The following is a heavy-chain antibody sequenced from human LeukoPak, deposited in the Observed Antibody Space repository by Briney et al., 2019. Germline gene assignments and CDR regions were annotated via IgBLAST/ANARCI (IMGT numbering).Heavy chain of an antibody. CDR1: GFTFSNAW. D-gene: IGHD1-26*01. Sequence: GGSLRLSCAASGFTFSNAWMSWVRQAPGKGLEWVAVISHDGSNQYYAGSVKGRFTISRDNSKNTLYLRMNSLRADDTAVYYCAKVSGTYSSYFDYWGQGTVVTVSS. CDR2: ISHDGSNQ. CDR3: AKVSGTYSSYFDY. V-gene: IGHV3-30*18. J-gene: IGHJ4*02.